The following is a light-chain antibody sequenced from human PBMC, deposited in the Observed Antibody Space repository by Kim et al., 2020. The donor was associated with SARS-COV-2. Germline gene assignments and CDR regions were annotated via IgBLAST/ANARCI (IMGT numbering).Light chain of an antibody. CDR2: EVS. CDR3: CSYAGSSTHYV. Sequence: QSALTQPASVSGSPGQSITISCTGTSSDVGSYNLVSWYQQHPGKAPKVVIYEVSERPSGVSNHFSGSKSGNTASLTISGLQAEDEADYYCCSYAGSSTHYVFGPGTKVTVL. J-gene: IGLJ1*01. V-gene: IGLV2-23*02. CDR1: SSDVGSYNL.